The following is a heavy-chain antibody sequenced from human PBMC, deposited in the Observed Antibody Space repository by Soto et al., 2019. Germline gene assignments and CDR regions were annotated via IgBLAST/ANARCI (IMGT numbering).Heavy chain of an antibody. D-gene: IGHD1-26*01. CDR1: GYTFTSYD. CDR2: MNPNSGNT. J-gene: IGHJ2*01. CDR3: AVRVGADWYFDL. V-gene: IGHV1-8*01. Sequence: ASVKVSCKASGYTFTSYDINWVRQATGQGLEWMGWMNPNSGNTGYAQKFQGRVTMTRNTSISTAYMELSSLRSEDTAVYYCAVRVGADWYFDLWGRGTLVTVSS.